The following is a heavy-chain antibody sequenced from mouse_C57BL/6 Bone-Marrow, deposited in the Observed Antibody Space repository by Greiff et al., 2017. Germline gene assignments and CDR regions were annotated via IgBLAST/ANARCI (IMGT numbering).Heavy chain of an antibody. Sequence: QVTLKVSGPGILQPSQTLSLTCSFSGFSLSTFGMGVGWLRQPSGKGLEWLAHIWWDDDKYYNPALKSRLTISKDTSKNQVFLKIANVDTADTATYYCAREVLFITTVVTQSWGQGTLVTVSA. CDR1: GFSLSTFGMG. CDR3: AREVLFITTVVTQS. CDR2: IWWDDDK. V-gene: IGHV8-8*01. D-gene: IGHD1-1*01. J-gene: IGHJ3*01.